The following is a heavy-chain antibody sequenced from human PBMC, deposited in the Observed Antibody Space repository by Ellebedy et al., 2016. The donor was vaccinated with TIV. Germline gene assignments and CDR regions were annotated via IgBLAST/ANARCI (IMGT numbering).Heavy chain of an antibody. V-gene: IGHV3-7*03. Sequence: GESLKISCAASGFTFSSYWMSWVRQTPGRGLEWVANIKQDGSDKNYVDSVKGRFTISRDHAKNSLYLQMNSLSADDTAVYYCARGSGYCSSTSCSGETDWGQGTPVTVSS. CDR3: ARGSGYCSSTSCSGETD. D-gene: IGHD2-2*01. CDR1: GFTFSSYW. J-gene: IGHJ4*02. CDR2: IKQDGSDK.